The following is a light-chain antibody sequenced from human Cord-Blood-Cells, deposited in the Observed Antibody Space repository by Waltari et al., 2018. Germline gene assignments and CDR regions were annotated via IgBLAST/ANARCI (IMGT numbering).Light chain of an antibody. CDR2: KAS. CDR1: QSISSW. CDR3: QQYNSYST. Sequence: DIQMTQSPSTLSASVGDRVTITCRASQSISSWLAWYQQKPGKAPKLLIYKASSLESVVPSMFSGSGSGTEFTLTISSLQPDYFATYYCQQYNSYSTFGQGTKLEIK. V-gene: IGKV1-5*03. J-gene: IGKJ2*01.